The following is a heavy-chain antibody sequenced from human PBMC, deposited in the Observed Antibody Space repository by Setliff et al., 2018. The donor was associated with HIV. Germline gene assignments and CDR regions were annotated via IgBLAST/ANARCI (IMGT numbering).Heavy chain of an antibody. Sequence: SDTLSLTCTVSGYPISSGYYWGWIRQPPGKGLEWIGSIYHSGTTYYNPSLKSRVTISVDTFKNQFSLKLSSATAADTAVYYCARRLQFLEFLHGVGGLDVWGQGTTVTVSS. V-gene: IGHV4-38-2*02. D-gene: IGHD3-3*01. CDR2: IYHSGTT. CDR1: GYPISSGYY. J-gene: IGHJ6*02. CDR3: ARRLQFLEFLHGVGGLDV.